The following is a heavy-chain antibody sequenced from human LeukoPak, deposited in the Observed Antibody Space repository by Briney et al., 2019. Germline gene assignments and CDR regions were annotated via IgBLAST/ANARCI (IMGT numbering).Heavy chain of an antibody. D-gene: IGHD3-3*01. J-gene: IGHJ4*02. V-gene: IGHV3-11*04. Sequence: GGXLRLSCAASGFTFSDYYMSWIRQAPGKGLEWVSYISSSGSTIYYAYSVKGRFTISRDNAKNSLYLQMNSLRAEDTAVYYCARVADFWSGYYGYWGQGTLVTVSS. CDR2: ISSSGSTI. CDR3: ARVADFWSGYYGY. CDR1: GFTFSDYY.